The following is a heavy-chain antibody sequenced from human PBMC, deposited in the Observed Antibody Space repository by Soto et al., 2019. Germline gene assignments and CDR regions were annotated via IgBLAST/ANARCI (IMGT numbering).Heavy chain of an antibody. D-gene: IGHD6-19*01. CDR2: ISAYNGNT. Sequence: ASVKVSCKASGGTFTSYGISWVRQAPGQGLEWMGWISAYNGNTNYAQKLQGRVTMTTDTSTSTAYMELSSLRSEDTAVYYCARVLSIAVAGTGYWGQGTLVTVSS. CDR3: ARVLSIAVAGTGY. CDR1: GGTFTSYG. V-gene: IGHV1-18*01. J-gene: IGHJ4*02.